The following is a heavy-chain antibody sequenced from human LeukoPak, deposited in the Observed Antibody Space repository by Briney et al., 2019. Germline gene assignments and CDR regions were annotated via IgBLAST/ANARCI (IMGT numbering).Heavy chain of an antibody. CDR1: GFTFSSYA. J-gene: IGHJ3*02. V-gene: IGHV3-23*01. Sequence: GGSLRLSCAASGFTFSSYAMSWVRQAPGKGLEWVSAISGSGGSAYYADSVKGRFTISRDNSKNTLYLQMNSLRAEDTAVYYCAKVGEYQLLLYAFDMWGQGTMVTVSS. CDR3: AKVGEYQLLLYAFDM. CDR2: ISGSGGSA. D-gene: IGHD2-2*01.